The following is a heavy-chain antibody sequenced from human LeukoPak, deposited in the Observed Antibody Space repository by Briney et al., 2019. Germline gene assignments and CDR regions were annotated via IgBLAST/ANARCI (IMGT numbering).Heavy chain of an antibody. CDR2: IYYSGST. CDR3: ARVEDSGNAAFDI. J-gene: IGHJ3*02. V-gene: IGHV4-59*01. Sequence: SETLSLTCTVSGGSISSYYWSWIRQPPGKGLEWIGYIYYSGSTNYNPSLKSRVTISVDTSKNQFSLKLSSVTAADTAVYYCARVEDSGNAAFDIWGQGTMVTVSS. CDR1: GGSISSYY. D-gene: IGHD2-15*01.